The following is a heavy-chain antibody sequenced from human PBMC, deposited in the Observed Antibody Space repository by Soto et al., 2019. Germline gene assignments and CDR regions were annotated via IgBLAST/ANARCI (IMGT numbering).Heavy chain of an antibody. Sequence: QVQVVQSGAEVKKPGSSVKVSCKASGGTFSSYAISWVRQAPGQGLEWMGGIIPVFGAATYAQKFQGRDTITADESASKAYIALCSLRSEDRAVYCCARDIQYTSSWFFEYWGQGTLVTVSS. J-gene: IGHJ4*02. D-gene: IGHD6-13*01. CDR3: ARDIQYTSSWFFEY. CDR2: IIPVFGAA. CDR1: GGTFSSYA. V-gene: IGHV1-69*12.